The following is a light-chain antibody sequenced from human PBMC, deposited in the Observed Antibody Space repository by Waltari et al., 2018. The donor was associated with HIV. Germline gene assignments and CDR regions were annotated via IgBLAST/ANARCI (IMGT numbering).Light chain of an antibody. CDR3: QQANSFPIT. CDR1: QDIASW. Sequence: DIQMAQSPSSVSASLGDTITITCRARQDIASWLAWYQQIPGRAPKLLIYAASSLQSGVPSRFSASGSGTDFTLTITSLQPEDFATYYCQQANSFPITFGQGTRLDIK. J-gene: IGKJ5*01. CDR2: AAS. V-gene: IGKV1D-12*01.